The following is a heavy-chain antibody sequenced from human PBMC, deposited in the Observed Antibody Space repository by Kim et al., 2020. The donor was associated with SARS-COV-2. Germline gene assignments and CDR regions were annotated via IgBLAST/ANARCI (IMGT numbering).Heavy chain of an antibody. D-gene: IGHD3-3*01. Sequence: PPLRSRVTISVDTSKNQFSLKLSSVTAADTAGYYCARVKIFGVVIGGMDVWGQGTTVTVSS. CDR3: ARVKIFGVVIGGMDV. J-gene: IGHJ6*02. V-gene: IGHV4-34*01.